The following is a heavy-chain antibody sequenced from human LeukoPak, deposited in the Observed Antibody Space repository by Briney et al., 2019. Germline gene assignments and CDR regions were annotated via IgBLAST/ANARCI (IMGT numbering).Heavy chain of an antibody. Sequence: SQTLSLTCAISGDSVSSNNAAWTWIRQSPSRGLEWLGRTYYRSKGSNDYAVSVRSRITINPDTSKNQFSLHLTSVTPEDTAVYYCAREADYGGKSAEFDFWGQGNLVTVSS. CDR2: TYYRSKGSN. J-gene: IGHJ4*02. CDR1: GDSVSSNNAA. CDR3: AREADYGGKSAEFDF. D-gene: IGHD4-23*01. V-gene: IGHV6-1*01.